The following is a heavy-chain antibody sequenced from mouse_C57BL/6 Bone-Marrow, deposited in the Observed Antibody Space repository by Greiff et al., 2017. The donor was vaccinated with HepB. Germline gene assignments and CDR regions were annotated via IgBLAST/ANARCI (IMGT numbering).Heavy chain of an antibody. CDR2: IHPNSGST. Sequence: VQLQQPGAELVKPGASVKLSCKASGYTFTSYWMHWVKQRPRQGLEWIGMIHPNSGSTNYNEKFKSKATLTVDKSSSTAYMQLSSLTSEDSAVYYCTRRGIYDYALYYWGQGTTLTVSS. D-gene: IGHD2-4*01. V-gene: IGHV1-64*01. J-gene: IGHJ2*01. CDR1: GYTFTSYW. CDR3: TRRGIYDYALYY.